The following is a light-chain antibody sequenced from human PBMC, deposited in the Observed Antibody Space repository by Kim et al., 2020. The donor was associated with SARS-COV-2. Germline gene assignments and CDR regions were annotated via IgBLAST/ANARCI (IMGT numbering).Light chain of an antibody. Sequence: GQWIAISCTGTSGDIGGYNSVSWYQQHPGKVPKVIIYDVTKRPSGVSDRFSGSKSGNTASLTISGLQAEDEADYYCSSYTSDTTLLFGGGTKVTVL. CDR1: SGDIGGYNS. CDR3: SSYTSDTTLL. V-gene: IGLV2-14*04. J-gene: IGLJ3*02. CDR2: DVT.